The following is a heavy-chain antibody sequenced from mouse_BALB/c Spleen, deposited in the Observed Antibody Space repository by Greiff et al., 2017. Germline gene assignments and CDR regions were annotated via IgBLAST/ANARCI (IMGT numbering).Heavy chain of an antibody. CDR1: GFTFSSYT. J-gene: IGHJ4*01. CDR3: TRDHYDYGRYAMDY. D-gene: IGHD2-4*01. V-gene: IGHV5-6-4*01. CDR2: ISSGGSYT. Sequence: EVNLVESGGGLVKPGGSLKLSCAASGFTFSSYTMSWVRQTPEKRLEWVATISSGGSYTYYPDSVKGRFTISRDNAKNTLYLQMSSLKSEDTAMYYCTRDHYDYGRYAMDYWGQGTSVTVSS.